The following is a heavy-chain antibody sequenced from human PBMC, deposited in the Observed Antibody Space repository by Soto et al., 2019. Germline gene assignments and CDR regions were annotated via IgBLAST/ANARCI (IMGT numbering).Heavy chain of an antibody. CDR2: IIPIFGTA. Sequence: QVPLVQSGAEVKKPGSSVKVSCKASGGTFSSYAISWVRQAPGQGLEWMGGIIPIFGTANYAQKFQGRVTITADESTSTAYMELSSLRSEDTAVYCCAREKAHYYDSSGYYLDAFDIWGQGTMVTVSS. J-gene: IGHJ3*02. CDR1: GGTFSSYA. V-gene: IGHV1-69*12. D-gene: IGHD3-22*01. CDR3: AREKAHYYDSSGYYLDAFDI.